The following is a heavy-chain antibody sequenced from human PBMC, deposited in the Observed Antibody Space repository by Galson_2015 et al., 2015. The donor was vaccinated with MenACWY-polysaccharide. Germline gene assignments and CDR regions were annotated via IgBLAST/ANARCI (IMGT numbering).Heavy chain of an antibody. D-gene: IGHD3-10*01. CDR3: AKDTGPGEYAYSWGTFDI. CDR1: GFTFSSYA. V-gene: IGHV3-23*01. CDR2: VSASGGST. Sequence: SLRLSCAASGFTFSSYAMSWVRQAPGKGLEWVSGVSASGGSTVYTDSAKGRFTMSRDNSKRSLYFQMNSLRAEDTAVYYCAKDTGPGEYAYSWGTFDIWGRETMVTVSS. J-gene: IGHJ3*02.